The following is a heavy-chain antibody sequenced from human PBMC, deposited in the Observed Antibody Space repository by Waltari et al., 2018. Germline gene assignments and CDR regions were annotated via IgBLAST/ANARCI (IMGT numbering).Heavy chain of an antibody. J-gene: IGHJ4*02. CDR2: ISSNGGST. V-gene: IGHV3-64*01. CDR3: ARDFGYYDSSGYPDY. Sequence: EVQLVESGGGLVQPGGSLRLSCAASGFTFSSYAMHWVRQAPGKGLEYVSAISSNGGSTYYANSVKGRFTISRDNSKNTLYLQMGSLRAEDMAVYYCARDFGYYDSSGYPDYWGQGTLVTASS. CDR1: GFTFSSYA. D-gene: IGHD3-22*01.